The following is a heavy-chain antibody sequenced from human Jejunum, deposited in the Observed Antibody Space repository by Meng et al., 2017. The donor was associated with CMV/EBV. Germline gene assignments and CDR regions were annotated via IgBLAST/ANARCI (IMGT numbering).Heavy chain of an antibody. J-gene: IGHJ3*02. D-gene: IGHD2-2*01. Sequence: YAMHWVRQAPGKGLEWVAVIADDGNKQHYADSVKGRFTISRDNSKNTLDLQMNSLRAEDTAVYYCAKKGPYCSSTSCPPDTFDIWGQGTMVTVSS. CDR2: IADDGNKQ. CDR1: YA. V-gene: IGHV3-30-3*02. CDR3: AKKGPYCSSTSCPPDTFDI.